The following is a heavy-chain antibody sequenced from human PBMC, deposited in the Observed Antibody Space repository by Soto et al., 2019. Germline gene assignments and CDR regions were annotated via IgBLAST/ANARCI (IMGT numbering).Heavy chain of an antibody. Sequence: QVQLQESGPGLVKPSETLSLTCTVSGGTISSWYWSWIRQPPRKGLEWIGYIYYSGSTNCNPSLKSRVTISVATSKNQFSLKLSSVTAADTAVYYCARRYGSAIDYWGQGTLVTVSS. CDR1: GGTISSWY. CDR2: IYYSGST. J-gene: IGHJ4*02. V-gene: IGHV4-59*08. CDR3: ARRYGSAIDY. D-gene: IGHD1-26*01.